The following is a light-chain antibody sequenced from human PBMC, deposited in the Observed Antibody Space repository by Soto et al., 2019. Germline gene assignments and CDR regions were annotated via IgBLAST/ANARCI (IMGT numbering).Light chain of an antibody. CDR3: QQYNSYSWT. V-gene: IGKV1-5*03. CDR2: KAS. J-gene: IGKJ1*01. Sequence: DIQMTQSPSTLSASVGDRVAITCGASRSISSSLAWYQQKPGKAPKLLIYKASSLESGVPSRFSGSGSGTEFTLTISSLQPDDFAAYYCQQYNSYSWTFGQGTKVDIK. CDR1: RSISSS.